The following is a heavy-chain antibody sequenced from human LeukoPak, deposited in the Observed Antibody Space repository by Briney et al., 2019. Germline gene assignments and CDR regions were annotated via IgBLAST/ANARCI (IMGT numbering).Heavy chain of an antibody. D-gene: IGHD3-10*01. CDR1: GFTFSSYS. V-gene: IGHV3-21*04. J-gene: IGHJ4*02. Sequence: GGSLRLSCAASGFTFSSYSMNWVRQAPGKGLEWVSSISSSSSYIYYADSVKGRFTISRDNAKNSLYLQMNSLRVEDTAVYYCAKEFIPRIGELFTYSEFDYWGQGTLVTVSS. CDR2: ISSSSSYI. CDR3: AKEFIPRIGELFTYSEFDY.